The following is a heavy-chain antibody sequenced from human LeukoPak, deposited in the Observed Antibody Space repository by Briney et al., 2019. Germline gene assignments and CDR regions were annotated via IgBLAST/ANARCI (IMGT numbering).Heavy chain of an antibody. Sequence: GGSLRLSCAASGFTFSRYAMSWVRQAPGKGLEWVSAISDSGDNTYYTDSVKGRFTISRDNSKNTLYLQMNSLRAEDTAVYYCAREYGYKYFDFWGQGTLVTVSS. J-gene: IGHJ4*02. V-gene: IGHV3-23*01. CDR3: AREYGYKYFDF. CDR1: GFTFSRYA. D-gene: IGHD5-24*01. CDR2: ISDSGDNT.